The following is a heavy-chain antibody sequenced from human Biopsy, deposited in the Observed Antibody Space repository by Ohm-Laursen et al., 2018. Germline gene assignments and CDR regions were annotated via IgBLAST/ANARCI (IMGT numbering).Heavy chain of an antibody. CDR2: IIPILGTV. CDR3: ASGNIGGVGLDV. J-gene: IGHJ6*02. D-gene: IGHD3-10*01. V-gene: IGHV1-69*04. CDR1: GDTFTTSA. Sequence: ASVKVSCKSSGDTFTTSAISWVRQVPGQGLDWMGRIIPILGTVDYGQNFQGRVTTRADTSTTFLELTSLRYDDTAVYYCASGNIGGVGLDVWGLGTTVTVSS.